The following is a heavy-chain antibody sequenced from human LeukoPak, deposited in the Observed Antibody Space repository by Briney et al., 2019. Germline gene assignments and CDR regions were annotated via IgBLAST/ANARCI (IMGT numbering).Heavy chain of an antibody. CDR2: ISYDGSNK. J-gene: IGHJ6*03. CDR3: ARSRYDYSNYVYYYYYMDV. V-gene: IGHV3-30*01. Sequence: GRSLRLSCAASGFTFSSYAMHWVRQAPGKGLEWVAVISYDGSNKYYADSVTGRFTISRDNSKNTLYLQMNSLRAEDTAVYYCARSRYDYSNYVYYYYYMDVWGKGATVTVSS. CDR1: GFTFSSYA. D-gene: IGHD4-11*01.